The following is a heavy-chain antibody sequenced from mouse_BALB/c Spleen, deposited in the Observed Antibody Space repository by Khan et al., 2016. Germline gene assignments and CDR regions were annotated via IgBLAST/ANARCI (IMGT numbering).Heavy chain of an antibody. CDR3: ARGDY. V-gene: IGHV5-17*02. J-gene: IGHJ2*01. CDR2: ISSGSSTI. Sequence: EVELVASGGGLVQPGGSRKLSCAASGFTFSRFGIHWVRQAPAKGLEWVAYISSGSSTIYYADTLKGRFTISRDNPKNALFLQMTSLRSEDTAMYYCARGDYWGQGTTLTVSA. CDR1: GFTFSRFG.